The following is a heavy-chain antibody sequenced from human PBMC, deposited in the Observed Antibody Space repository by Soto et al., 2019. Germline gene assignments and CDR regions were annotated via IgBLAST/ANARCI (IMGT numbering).Heavy chain of an antibody. J-gene: IGHJ4*02. CDR1: GFSLSNARMG. CDR2: IFSNDEK. V-gene: IGHV2-26*01. CDR3: ARIRFYSNYGDY. D-gene: IGHD4-4*01. Sequence: QVTLKESGPVLVNPTEPLTLTCTVSGFSLSNARMGVSWIRQPPGKVLAWLAHIFSNDEKSYSTSLKSRLTISKDTSKSQVVLTMTNMDPVDTATYYCARIRFYSNYGDYWGQGTLVTVSS.